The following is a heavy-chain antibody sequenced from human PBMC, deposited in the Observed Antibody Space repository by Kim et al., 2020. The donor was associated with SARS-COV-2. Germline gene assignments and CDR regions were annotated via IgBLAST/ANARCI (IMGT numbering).Heavy chain of an antibody. Sequence: SYDGSNKYYADSVKGRFTISRDNSKNTLYLQMNSLRAEDTAVYYSTANDYWGQGTLVTVSS. V-gene: IGHV3-30*01. J-gene: IGHJ4*02. CDR2: SYDGSNK. CDR3: TANDY.